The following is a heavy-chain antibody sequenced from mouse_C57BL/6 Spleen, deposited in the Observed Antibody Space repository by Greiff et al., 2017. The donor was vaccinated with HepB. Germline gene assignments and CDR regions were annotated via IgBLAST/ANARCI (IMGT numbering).Heavy chain of an antibody. CDR3: ARWGYYGSSEGYFDV. V-gene: IGHV1-80*01. CDR1: GYAFSSYW. Sequence: VQLQQSGAELVKPGASVKISCKASGYAFSSYWMNWVKQRPGKGLEWIGQIYPGDGDTNYNGKFKGKATLTADKSSSTAYMQLSSLTSEDSAVYFCARWGYYGSSEGYFDVWGTGTTVTVSS. J-gene: IGHJ1*03. D-gene: IGHD1-1*01. CDR2: IYPGDGDT.